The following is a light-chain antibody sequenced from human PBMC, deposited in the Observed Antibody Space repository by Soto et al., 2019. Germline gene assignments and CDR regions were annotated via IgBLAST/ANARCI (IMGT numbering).Light chain of an antibody. CDR3: QQYGRSPWT. CDR2: GAS. V-gene: IGKV3-20*01. Sequence: EIVLTQSPGTLSLSPGERATLSCRATQSVTSNYLAWYQQKPGQAPRLLIYGASSRPTGIPDRFSGSGSGTDFTLTISRLEPEDFAVYYCQQYGRSPWTFGQGTKVEIK. CDR1: QSVTSNY. J-gene: IGKJ1*01.